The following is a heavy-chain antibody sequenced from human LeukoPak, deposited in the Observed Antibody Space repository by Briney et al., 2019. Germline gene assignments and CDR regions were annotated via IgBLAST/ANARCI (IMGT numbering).Heavy chain of an antibody. V-gene: IGHV4-30-4*01. CDR3: ARDRAPYSSSWYLDY. CDR1: GGSISSGDYY. D-gene: IGHD6-13*01. Sequence: SETLSLTCTVSGGSISSGDYYWSWIRQPPGKGLEWIGYIYYSGSTYYNPSLKSRVTISVDTSKNQFSLKLSSVTAADTAVYYCARDRAPYSSSWYLDYWGQGTLVTVSS. CDR2: IYYSGST. J-gene: IGHJ4*02.